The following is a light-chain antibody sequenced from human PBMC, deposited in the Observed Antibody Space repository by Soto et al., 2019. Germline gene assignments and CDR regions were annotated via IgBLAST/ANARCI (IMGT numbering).Light chain of an antibody. CDR3: SSYTSSSTLLYV. J-gene: IGLJ1*01. Sequence: QSVLTQPASVSGSPGQSITISCTGTSSDGGGYNYVSWYQQHTGKAPKLMIYDVSNRPSGVSNRFSGSKSGNTASLTISGLQAEDEADYYCSSYTSSSTLLYVFGTGTKLTVL. V-gene: IGLV2-14*01. CDR1: SSDGGGYNY. CDR2: DVS.